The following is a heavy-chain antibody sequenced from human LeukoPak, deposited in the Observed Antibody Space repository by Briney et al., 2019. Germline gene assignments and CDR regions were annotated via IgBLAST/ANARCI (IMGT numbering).Heavy chain of an antibody. CDR1: GGSISSYF. D-gene: IGHD5-24*01. CDR2: FDYSGST. Sequence: SETLSLTCTVSGGSISSYFWSWIRQPPGKGLEWIGYFDYSGSTIYNPSLRSRITISVGTSKNQFSLNLTSVTAADTAVYYCARGMATVYYWGQGTLVSVSS. V-gene: IGHV4-59*13. CDR3: ARGMATVYY. J-gene: IGHJ4*02.